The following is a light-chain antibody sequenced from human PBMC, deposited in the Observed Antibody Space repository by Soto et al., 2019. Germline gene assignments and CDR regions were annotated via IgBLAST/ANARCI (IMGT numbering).Light chain of an antibody. J-gene: IGKJ1*01. V-gene: IGKV1-6*01. CDR2: AAS. CDR1: QAIRTA. Sequence: AIQLTQSPSSLYASVGDRVTITCRASQAIRTALGWYQQKPGKVPKLLIYAASILQSGVPSRFSGSGSGTDFTLTISSLQSEDFAVYYCQQYNNWPQTFGQGTKVDIK. CDR3: QQYNNWPQT.